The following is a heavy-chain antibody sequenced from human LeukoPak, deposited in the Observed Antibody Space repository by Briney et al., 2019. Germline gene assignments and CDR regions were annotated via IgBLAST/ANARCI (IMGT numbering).Heavy chain of an antibody. Sequence: GGSLRLSCAASGFSFSTYAMTWVRRAPGKGLEWVSGISGSGGSPYYADSVKGRFTISRDTSKNTLYLQMNSLRAEDTAVCYCAKAVYDSSGSFDFWGQGTLVTVSS. J-gene: IGHJ4*02. CDR2: ISGSGGSP. V-gene: IGHV3-23*01. CDR1: GFSFSTYA. CDR3: AKAVYDSSGSFDF. D-gene: IGHD3-22*01.